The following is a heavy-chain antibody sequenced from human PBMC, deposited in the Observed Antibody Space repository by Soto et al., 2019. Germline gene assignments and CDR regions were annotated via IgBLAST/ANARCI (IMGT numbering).Heavy chain of an antibody. J-gene: IGHJ5*02. CDR1: GFAFSTYS. CDR2: ISFSSTTI. CDR3: ARDNGMAGSFDP. Sequence: GGSLRLTCAASGFAFSTYSMNWVRQAPGKGLEWVSYISFSSTTIFYADSVRGRFTISRDNAKNSLYLQMNTLRDEDTAVYYCARDNGMAGSFDPWGQGTLVTVSS. V-gene: IGHV3-48*02. D-gene: IGHD2-8*01.